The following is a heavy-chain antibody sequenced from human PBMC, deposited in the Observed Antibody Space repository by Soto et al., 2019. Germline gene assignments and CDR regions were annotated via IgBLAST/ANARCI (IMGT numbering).Heavy chain of an antibody. J-gene: IGHJ6*02. D-gene: IGHD3-10*01. Sequence: ASVKVSCKASGGTFSSYAISWVRQAPGQGLEWMGGIIPIFGTANYAQKFQGRVTITADESTSTAYMELSSLRSEDTAVYYCAREDGSGSYHSSGYYYYGMDVWGQGTTVTVSS. CDR2: IIPIFGTA. CDR3: AREDGSGSYHSSGYYYYGMDV. CDR1: GGTFSSYA. V-gene: IGHV1-69*13.